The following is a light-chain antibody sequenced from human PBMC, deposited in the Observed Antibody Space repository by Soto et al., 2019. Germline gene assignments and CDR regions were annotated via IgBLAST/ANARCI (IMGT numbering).Light chain of an antibody. J-gene: IGLJ1*01. Sequence: QSVLTQPASVSGSPGQSITISCTGTSRDVETYNLVSWYQQHPGKAPKLLIYEVTKRPSGLSVRFSGSKSGNTASLTISGLQAEDEADYYCCSYAGGNTFPYVFGTGTKVTVL. CDR1: SRDVETYNL. V-gene: IGLV2-23*02. CDR3: CSYAGGNTFPYV. CDR2: EVT.